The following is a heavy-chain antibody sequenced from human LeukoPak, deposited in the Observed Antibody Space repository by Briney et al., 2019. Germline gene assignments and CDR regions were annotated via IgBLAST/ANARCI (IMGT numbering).Heavy chain of an antibody. J-gene: IGHJ4*02. V-gene: IGHV3-7*01. CDR1: GFTFSTYC. CDR2: IKQDGSQK. D-gene: IGHD3-22*01. CDR3: STGQRGFGYPHFDF. Sequence: GGSLRLSCVVSGFTFSTYCMNLVRQAPGKGPEWVDNIKQDGSQKYYPDSVRGRFTITRDNAKNSLFLHMNSLRVEDTAVYYCSTGQRGFGYPHFDFWGQGVLVTVSS.